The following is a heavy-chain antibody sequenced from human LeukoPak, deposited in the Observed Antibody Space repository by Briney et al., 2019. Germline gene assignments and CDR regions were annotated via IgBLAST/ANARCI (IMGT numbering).Heavy chain of an antibody. D-gene: IGHD3-10*01. CDR2: MYYNRST. Sequence: SETLSLTCTVSGGSISSYYWSWIRQPPGKGLEWIGYMYYNRSTNYNPSLKSRVTISVDTSKNQFSLKLSSVTAADTAVYYCARHDNEVLSGLYYFDYWGQGTLVTVSS. CDR1: GGSISSYY. V-gene: IGHV4-59*01. J-gene: IGHJ4*02. CDR3: ARHDNEVLSGLYYFDY.